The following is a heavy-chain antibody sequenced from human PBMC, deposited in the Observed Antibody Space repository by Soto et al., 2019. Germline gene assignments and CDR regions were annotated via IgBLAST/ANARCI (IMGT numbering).Heavy chain of an antibody. V-gene: IGHV1-18*04. Sequence: ASVKVSCKASVYTFTSYGISWVRQAPGQGLEWMGWISAYNGNTNYAQKLQGRVTMTTNTSKSTAHMELRSRRSDDTAVYYCARAQLWFNNGMDVWGQGTTVTVSS. J-gene: IGHJ6*02. CDR2: ISAYNGNT. D-gene: IGHD5-18*01. CDR3: ARAQLWFNNGMDV. CDR1: VYTFTSYG.